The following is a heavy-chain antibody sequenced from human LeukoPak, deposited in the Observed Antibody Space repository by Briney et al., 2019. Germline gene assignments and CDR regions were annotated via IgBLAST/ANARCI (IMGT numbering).Heavy chain of an antibody. V-gene: IGHV3-7*04. CDR1: GFALSSYW. CDR2: IKQDGSKK. D-gene: IGHD5-24*01. J-gene: IGHJ4*02. Sequence: PGGSLRLSCVASGFALSSYWMTCVRQAPGKGLEWVANIKQDGSKKSYVDSVKGRFTISRDNAKNSLYLQMNSLRAEDTAIYYCTRVGYIDEGIDYWGQGTLVTVSS. CDR3: TRVGYIDEGIDY.